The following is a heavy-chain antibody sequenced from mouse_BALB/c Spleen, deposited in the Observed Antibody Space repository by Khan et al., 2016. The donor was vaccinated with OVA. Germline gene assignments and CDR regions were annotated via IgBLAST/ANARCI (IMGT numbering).Heavy chain of an antibody. Sequence: EVELVESGGGLVKPGGSLKLSCAASGFTFSSFTMSWVRQTPEKRLEWVASISSGGDNAYYPDSVKGRFTISRDNAKNNLYLQMSSLRSEDTALYYCARSNCGPLAYWGKGYLVTDSA. V-gene: IGHV5-9*03. CDR3: ARSNCGPLAY. CDR2: ISSGGDNA. D-gene: IGHD4-1*01. J-gene: IGHJ3*01. CDR1: GFTFSSFT.